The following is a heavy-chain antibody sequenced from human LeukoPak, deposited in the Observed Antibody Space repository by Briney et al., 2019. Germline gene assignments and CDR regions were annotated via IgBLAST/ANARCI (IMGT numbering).Heavy chain of an antibody. V-gene: IGHV1-18*01. CDR3: ARLYYDFWSGSNDAFDI. D-gene: IGHD3-3*01. CDR2: ISAYNGNT. CDR1: GYTFTSYG. Sequence: ASVKVSCKASGYTFTSYGISWVRQAPGQGLEWMGWISAYNGNTNYAQKLQGRVTMTTDTSTSTAYMELRSLRSDDTAVYYCARLYYDFWSGSNDAFDIWGQGTMVTVSS. J-gene: IGHJ3*02.